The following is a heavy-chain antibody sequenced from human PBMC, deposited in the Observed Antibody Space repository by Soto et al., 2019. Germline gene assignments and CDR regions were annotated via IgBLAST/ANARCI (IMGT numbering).Heavy chain of an antibody. J-gene: IGHJ6*02. Sequence: QVQLQESGPGLVKPSQTLSLTCTVSGDSVTSGFYWSWVRQYPGRGLEWIGYMYSSGSTHDGVNTSYNPSLKSRVSISLDPSQNQVSLQVTSVTAADTAVYFCARNGYTHGLDVWGQGTTVTVSS. CDR1: GDSVTSGFY. CDR3: ARNGYTHGLDV. V-gene: IGHV4-30-4*07. CDR2: MYSSGST. D-gene: IGHD5-18*01.